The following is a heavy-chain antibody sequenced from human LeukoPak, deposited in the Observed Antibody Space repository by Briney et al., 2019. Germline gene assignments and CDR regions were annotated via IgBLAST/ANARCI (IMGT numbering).Heavy chain of an antibody. CDR3: ARGTGWLPDW. J-gene: IGHJ4*02. CDR1: GGSISTFI. V-gene: IGHV4-59*01. D-gene: IGHD6-19*01. CDR2: IFGSGHT. Sequence: SETLSLTCAVSGGSISTFIWSWIRQPPGGGLEWIGHIFGSGHTDYNPSPKSRLTISIDTSKNDFSLQLTSVTAADTAVYYCARGTGWLPDWWGQGILVIVSS.